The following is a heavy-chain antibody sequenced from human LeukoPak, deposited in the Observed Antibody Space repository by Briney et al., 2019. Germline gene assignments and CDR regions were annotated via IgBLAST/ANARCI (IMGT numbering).Heavy chain of an antibody. J-gene: IGHJ4*02. CDR3: ASVYGYLDY. D-gene: IGHD3-10*01. CDR1: GGSFSGYY. V-gene: IGHV4-34*01. CDR2: INHSGST. Sequence: SETLSLTCAVYGGSFSGYYWSWIRQPPGKGLEWIGEINHSGSTNYNPSLKSRVTISVDTSKNQFSLQLSSVTAADTAVYYCASVYGYLDYWGQGTLVTVSS.